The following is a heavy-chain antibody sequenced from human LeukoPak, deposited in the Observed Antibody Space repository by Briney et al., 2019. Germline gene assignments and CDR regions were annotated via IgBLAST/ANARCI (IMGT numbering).Heavy chain of an antibody. D-gene: IGHD3-10*01. CDR1: GFTFDDYA. Sequence: PGGSLRLSCAASGFTFDDYAMSWVRQAPGKGLEWVSGINWNGGRTGYADSVKGRFTISRDNAKNSLYLQMNSLRAEDTALYYCARTMAMVRGFDYWGQGTLVTVSS. V-gene: IGHV3-20*04. CDR2: INWNGGRT. CDR3: ARTMAMVRGFDY. J-gene: IGHJ4*02.